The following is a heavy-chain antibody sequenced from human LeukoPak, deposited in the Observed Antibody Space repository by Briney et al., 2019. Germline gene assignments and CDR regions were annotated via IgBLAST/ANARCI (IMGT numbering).Heavy chain of an antibody. CDR3: ARDPYSNYFDY. CDR1: GYTFTGYY. V-gene: IGHV1-2*02. Sequence: ASVKVSCKASGYTFTGYYIHWVRPAPGQGLEWMGWINPNTGGTKYAQMFQGRVTMTRDTSISTAYMELNRLRSDDTAVYYCARDPYSNYFDYWGQGTLVTVSS. J-gene: IGHJ4*02. CDR2: INPNTGGT. D-gene: IGHD5-18*01.